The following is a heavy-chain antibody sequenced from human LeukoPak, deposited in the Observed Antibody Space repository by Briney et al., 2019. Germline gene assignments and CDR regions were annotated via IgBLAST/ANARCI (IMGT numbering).Heavy chain of an antibody. CDR3: ARHGDSGTHSHPEGFDV. CDR2: IRPTGTT. J-gene: IGHJ3*01. D-gene: IGHD2-21*02. CDR1: GGSVTSSSTF. V-gene: IGHV4-39*01. Sequence: SETLSLTCTVSGGSVTSSSTFWDWIRQPPGKGLEWIGCIRPTGTTYYNPSLRSRLAISLDTSKNQVSLRLSSVTAADSPVHSCARHGDSGTHSHPEGFDVWGQGTMVTVSS.